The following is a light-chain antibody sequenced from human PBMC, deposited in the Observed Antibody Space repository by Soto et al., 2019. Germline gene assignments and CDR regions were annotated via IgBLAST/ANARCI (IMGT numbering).Light chain of an antibody. CDR3: QQYGRS. Sequence: EIVLTQSPGTLSLSPGERATLSCRASQSVSSSYLAWYHQKPGQAPRLLIYGASSRATGIPDRFSGSGSGTDFTLTISRLEPEDFAVYYCQQYGRSFGQGTRLEIK. CDR2: GAS. CDR1: QSVSSSY. V-gene: IGKV3-20*01. J-gene: IGKJ5*01.